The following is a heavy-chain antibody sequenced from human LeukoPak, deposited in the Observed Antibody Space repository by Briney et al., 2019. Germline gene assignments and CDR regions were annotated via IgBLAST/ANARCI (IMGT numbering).Heavy chain of an antibody. D-gene: IGHD2-15*01. CDR3: ARLSSGGSWALKYYYYMDV. V-gene: IGHV1-2*02. J-gene: IGHJ6*03. Sequence: ASVKVSCKASGYTFTGYYMHWVRQAPGQGLEWMGWINPNSGGTNYAQKFQGRVTMTRDTSISTAYMELSRLRSDDTAVYYCARLSSGGSWALKYYYYMDVWGKGTTVTVSS. CDR2: INPNSGGT. CDR1: GYTFTGYY.